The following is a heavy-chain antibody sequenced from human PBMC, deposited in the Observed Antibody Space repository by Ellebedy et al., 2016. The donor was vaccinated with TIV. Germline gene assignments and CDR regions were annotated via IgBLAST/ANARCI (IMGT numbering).Heavy chain of an antibody. J-gene: IGHJ5*02. Sequence: PGGSLRLSCAASGFTSSSYAMSWVRQAPGKGLEWVAHIKTDGSETYYVDSVKGRFTISRENAKNALFLQMDGLRVDDSAVDYCVGFGVFNLWGQGVPVTVSS. D-gene: IGHD3-3*01. CDR3: VGFGVFNL. V-gene: IGHV3-7*01. CDR1: GFTSSSYA. CDR2: IKTDGSET.